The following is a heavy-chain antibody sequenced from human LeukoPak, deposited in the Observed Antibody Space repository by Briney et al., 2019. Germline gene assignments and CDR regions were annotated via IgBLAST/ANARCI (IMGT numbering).Heavy chain of an antibody. Sequence: PSETLSLTCAVSLGSFSGYYWSWIRPPPGRGLEWIGEINHSVRTKHNPPLLSRVTLPVPQTKNQFSLKLSSVTAADTAVYYCARAIRNFWFDPWGQGTLVTVSS. CDR2: INHSVRT. V-gene: IGHV4-34*01. J-gene: IGHJ5*02. CDR3: ARAIRNFWFDP. CDR1: LGSFSGYY. D-gene: IGHD4-11*01.